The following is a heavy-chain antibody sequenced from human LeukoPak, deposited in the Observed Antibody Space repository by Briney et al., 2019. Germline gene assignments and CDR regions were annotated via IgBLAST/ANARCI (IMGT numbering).Heavy chain of an antibody. CDR3: ARRTTSRAFDY. D-gene: IGHD1-1*01. CDR2: ISGSGDST. V-gene: IGHV3-23*01. Sequence: GGSLRLSCVVSGFTFNSYVMTWVRQAPGKGLEWVSSISGSGDSTYSADSVKGRFTISRDNSKNTLYLQMNSLRAEDTATYYCARRTTSRAFDYWGQGTLVTVSS. J-gene: IGHJ4*02. CDR1: GFTFNSYV.